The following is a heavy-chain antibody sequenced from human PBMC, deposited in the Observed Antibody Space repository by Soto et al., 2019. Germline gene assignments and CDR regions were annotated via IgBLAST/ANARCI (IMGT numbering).Heavy chain of an antibody. CDR1: GYNFAGYW. D-gene: IGHD3-3*01. CDR2: IYPSDSDT. Sequence: RESLKISGKGFGYNFAGYWIAWVRQGPGKVLELMGIIYPSDSDTRYRPSFQGQVTISADKSISSAYLQWSSLRASDTAMYYCARGGVSTRTFDYWGQGTPVTVSS. CDR3: ARGGVSTRTFDY. V-gene: IGHV5-51*01. J-gene: IGHJ4*02.